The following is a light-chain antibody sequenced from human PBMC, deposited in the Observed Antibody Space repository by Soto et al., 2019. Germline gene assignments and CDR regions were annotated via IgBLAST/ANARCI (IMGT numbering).Light chain of an antibody. CDR3: QQYGNSPLIT. Sequence: EIVLTQSPGTLSLSPGERATLSCRASQRVVSNYLVWYQQKPGQAPRLLIYGASSRATGIPDRFSGSGSGTDFTLTISRLEPEDFAVYYCQQYGNSPLITFGQGTRL. V-gene: IGKV3-20*01. J-gene: IGKJ5*01. CDR2: GAS. CDR1: QRVVSNY.